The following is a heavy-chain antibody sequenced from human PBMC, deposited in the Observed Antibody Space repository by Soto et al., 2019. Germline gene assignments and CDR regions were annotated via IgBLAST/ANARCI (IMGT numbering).Heavy chain of an antibody. J-gene: IGHJ4*02. Sequence: PGGSLRLSCAASGFTLNTYSMSWVRQAQGKGLEWVSDISGNSGTIYYADSVKGRFTISRDNSKNTVYLQMNSLRAEDTAVYYCAKDNDGLAPPFPFDYWGQGTLVTVSS. D-gene: IGHD2-8*01. V-gene: IGHV3-23*01. CDR2: ISGNSGTI. CDR1: GFTLNTYS. CDR3: AKDNDGLAPPFPFDY.